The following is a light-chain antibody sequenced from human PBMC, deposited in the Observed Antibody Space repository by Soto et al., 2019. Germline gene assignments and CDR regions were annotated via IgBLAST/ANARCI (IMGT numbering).Light chain of an antibody. CDR2: GPS. Sequence: EIVMTQSPATLSVSPGERATLSCRASQSVSTNLAWYQQKPGQAPRLLIYGPSTRASGIPARFSGSGSGREFTLTISSLQSEDFAVYYCHQYNDWPPAFGQGTKVDIK. J-gene: IGKJ1*01. V-gene: IGKV3-15*01. CDR1: QSVSTN. CDR3: HQYNDWPPA.